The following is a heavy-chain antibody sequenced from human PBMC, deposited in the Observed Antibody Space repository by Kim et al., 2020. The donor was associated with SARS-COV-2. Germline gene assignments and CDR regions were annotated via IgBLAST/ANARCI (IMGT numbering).Heavy chain of an antibody. CDR1: GFTFSSYW. CDR3: ARAYGSGSYLGYVHYGMDV. CDR2: INSDGSST. J-gene: IGHJ6*02. V-gene: IGHV3-74*01. D-gene: IGHD3-10*01. Sequence: GGSLRLSCAASGFTFSSYWMHWVRQAPGKGLVWVSRINSDGSSTSYVDSVKGRFTISRDNAKNTLYLQMNSLRAEDTAVYYCARAYGSGSYLGYVHYGMDVWGQGTTVTVSS.